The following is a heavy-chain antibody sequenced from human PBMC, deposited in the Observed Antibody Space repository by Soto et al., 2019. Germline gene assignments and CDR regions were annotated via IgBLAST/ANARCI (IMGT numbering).Heavy chain of an antibody. D-gene: IGHD3-3*01. Sequence: GGSLRLSCAASGFTFSSYAMSWVRQAPGKGLEWVSAISGSGGSTYYADSVKGRFTISRDNSKNTLYLQMNSLRAEDTAVYYCAKDLRITIFGVVTSSDAFDIWGQGTMVTVSS. CDR2: ISGSGGST. J-gene: IGHJ3*02. CDR3: AKDLRITIFGVVTSSDAFDI. V-gene: IGHV3-23*01. CDR1: GFTFSSYA.